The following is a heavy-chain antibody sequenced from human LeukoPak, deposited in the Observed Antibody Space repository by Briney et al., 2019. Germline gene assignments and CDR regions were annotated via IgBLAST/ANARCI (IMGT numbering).Heavy chain of an antibody. V-gene: IGHV3-74*01. D-gene: IGHD4-17*01. CDR1: GFTFSGYW. CDR2: INSDGSCT. CDR3: ARDSRRYAFDI. J-gene: IGHJ3*02. Sequence: GGSLRLSCAASGFTFSGYWMHWVRQAPGKGLVWVSRINSDGSCTSYADSVKGRFTISRDNAKNTLYLQMNSLRAEGTAVYYCARDSRRYAFDIWGQGTMVTVSS.